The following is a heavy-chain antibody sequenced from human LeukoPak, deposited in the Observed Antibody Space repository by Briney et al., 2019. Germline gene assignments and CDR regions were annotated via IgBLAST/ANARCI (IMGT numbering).Heavy chain of an antibody. V-gene: IGHV3-7*01. CDR3: ATDLGSSRPNF. D-gene: IGHD6-13*01. J-gene: IGHJ1*01. CDR1: GFSFSTYW. CDR2: IKQDGSEN. Sequence: WGSLTLSCAASGFSFSTYWMTWVRQAPGKGLEWVANIKQDGSENYYVDSARGRFTISRDNAKNSLYLQMNSLTAEDTAVYYCATDLGSSRPNFWGEGILVSVSS.